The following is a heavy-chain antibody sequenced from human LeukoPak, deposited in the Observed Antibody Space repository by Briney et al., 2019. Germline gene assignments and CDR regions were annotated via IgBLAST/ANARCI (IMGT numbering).Heavy chain of an antibody. CDR1: GGSISSGGYY. V-gene: IGHV4-30-2*01. J-gene: IGHJ4*02. Sequence: SETLSLTCTVSGGSISSGGYYWSWIRQPPGKGLEWIGYIYHSGSTYYNPSLKSRVTISVDRSKNQFSLKLSSVTAADTAVYYCAREYSRGHWFDYWGQGTLVTVSS. CDR3: AREYSRGHWFDY. D-gene: IGHD6-19*01. CDR2: IYHSGST.